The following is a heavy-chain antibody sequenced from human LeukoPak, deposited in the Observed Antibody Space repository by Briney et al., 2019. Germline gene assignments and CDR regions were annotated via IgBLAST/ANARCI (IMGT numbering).Heavy chain of an antibody. J-gene: IGHJ3*02. CDR2: ISSNGGST. Sequence: GGSLRLSCAASGFTFSSYAMHWVRQAPGKGLEYVSAISSNGGSTYYANSVKGRFTISRDNSKNTLYLQMGSLRAEDMAVYYCARAPYSSSWANHAFDIWGQGTMVTVSS. V-gene: IGHV3-64*01. CDR1: GFTFSSYA. D-gene: IGHD6-13*01. CDR3: ARAPYSSSWANHAFDI.